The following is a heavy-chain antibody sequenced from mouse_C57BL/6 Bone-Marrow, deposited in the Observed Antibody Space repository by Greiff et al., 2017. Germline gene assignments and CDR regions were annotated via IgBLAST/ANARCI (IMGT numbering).Heavy chain of an antibody. CDR1: GFTFSRYG. CDR2: ISSGGSYT. Sequence: EVQVVESGGDLVKPGGSLKLSCAASGFTFSRYGLSWVRQTPDKRLEWVATISSGGSYTYYPDSVKGRFTISRANAKNPLYLQMSSLKSEDTAMYYWASPLYYYYARDYWGQGTSVTVAS. CDR3: ASPLYYYYARDY. D-gene: IGHD1-1*01. V-gene: IGHV5-6*01. J-gene: IGHJ4*01.